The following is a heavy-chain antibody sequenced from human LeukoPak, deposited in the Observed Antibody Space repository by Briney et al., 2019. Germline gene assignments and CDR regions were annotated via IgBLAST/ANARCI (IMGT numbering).Heavy chain of an antibody. CDR3: ARTALNSVVASCDWYVYFDY. CDR2: IKPNGGRT. Sequence: ASVKLSCTASGYTFSGYYMHWVRQAPGQGLEWMGCIKPNGGRTMYAQSVQGRVTMTRDTSISTAYMELRRVRSDDTAVYYCARTALNSVVASCDWYVYFDYWGQGTLVTVSS. J-gene: IGHJ4*02. V-gene: IGHV1-2*02. CDR1: GYTFSGYY. D-gene: IGHD6-19*01.